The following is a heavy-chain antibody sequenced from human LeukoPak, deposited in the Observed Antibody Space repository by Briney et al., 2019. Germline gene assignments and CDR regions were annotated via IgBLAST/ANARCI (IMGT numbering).Heavy chain of an antibody. CDR3: ARAGYYYDSSGAWFDP. V-gene: IGHV3-33*01. Sequence: GRSLRLSCAASGFTFSNYGMHWVRQAPGKGLEWVAVIWYDGSEKYYPDFVKGRFTISRDNSKNTLYLQMNSPRAEDTAIYYCARAGYYYDSSGAWFDPWGQGTLVTVSS. D-gene: IGHD3-22*01. CDR1: GFTFSNYG. CDR2: IWYDGSEK. J-gene: IGHJ5*02.